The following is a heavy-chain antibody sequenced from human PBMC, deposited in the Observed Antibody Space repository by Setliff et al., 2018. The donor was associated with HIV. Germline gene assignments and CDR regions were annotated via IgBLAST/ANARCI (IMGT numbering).Heavy chain of an antibody. Sequence: ASVKVSCKASGYTFSEYAIHWVRQAPGQRLEWMGRVDTDNGYRRYSPKLQGRVTITKDTSANTAYMELRGLRSEDTAVYYCARWCAAAGCYPAIYHFDSWGQGTLVTVSS. D-gene: IGHD2-2*01. J-gene: IGHJ4*02. CDR1: GYTFSEYA. CDR2: VDTDNGYR. CDR3: ARWCAAAGCYPAIYHFDS. V-gene: IGHV1-3*04.